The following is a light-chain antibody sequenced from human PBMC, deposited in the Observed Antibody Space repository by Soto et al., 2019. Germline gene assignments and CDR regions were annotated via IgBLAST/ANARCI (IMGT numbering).Light chain of an antibody. Sequence: DIKMTQSTSSLSASVGGRVTITCRASQSISSYLNWYQQKPGKAPKLLIYAASSLQSGVPSRCSGSGSGTDFTLTISSLQPEDFATYYCQQSYSTPRTFGQGTKVEIK. CDR2: AAS. J-gene: IGKJ1*01. CDR3: QQSYSTPRT. V-gene: IGKV1-39*01. CDR1: QSISSY.